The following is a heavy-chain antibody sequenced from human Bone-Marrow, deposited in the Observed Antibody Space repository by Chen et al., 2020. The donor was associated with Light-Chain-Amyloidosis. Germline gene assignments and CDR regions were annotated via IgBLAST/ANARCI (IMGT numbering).Heavy chain of an antibody. CDR1: GFTFSSYS. D-gene: IGHD6-6*01. CDR3: AREKYSSSGFDY. J-gene: IGHJ4*02. Sequence: EVQLVESGGGLVKPGGSLRLSCAASGFTFSSYSMNWVRQAPGKGLEWVSSISSSSSYIYYADSVKGRFTISRDNAKNSLYLQMNSLRAEDTAEYYCAREKYSSSGFDYWGQGTLVTVSS. CDR2: ISSSSSYI. V-gene: IGHV3-21*01.